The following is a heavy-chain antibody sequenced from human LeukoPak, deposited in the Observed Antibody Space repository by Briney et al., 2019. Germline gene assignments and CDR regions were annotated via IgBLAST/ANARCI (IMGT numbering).Heavy chain of an antibody. J-gene: IGHJ4*02. V-gene: IGHV3-23*01. Sequence: GGSLRLSCAASGFTFSSYAMSWVRQAPGKGLEWVSAISGSGGSAYYADSVKGRFTISRDNSKNTLYLQMNSLRAEDTAVYYCAKDVGDGYKHLFDYWGQGTLVTVSS. D-gene: IGHD5-24*01. CDR3: AKDVGDGYKHLFDY. CDR2: ISGSGGSA. CDR1: GFTFSSYA.